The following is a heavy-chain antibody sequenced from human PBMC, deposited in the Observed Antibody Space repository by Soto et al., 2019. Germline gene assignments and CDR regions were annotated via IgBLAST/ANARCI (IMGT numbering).Heavy chain of an antibody. CDR1: GGTFNNYP. CDR2: SIPIFGTA. CDR3: ARGRGYSGDDHYYYFDMDV. D-gene: IGHD5-12*01. J-gene: IGHJ6*02. Sequence: SVKVSCKASGGTFNNYPITWVRQAPGQGLDWMGGSIPIFGTANYAQKFQGRVTISVDESTSTAYMELSSLRSEDTAVYYCARGRGYSGDDHYYYFDMDVWGQGXTVTVYS. V-gene: IGHV1-69*13.